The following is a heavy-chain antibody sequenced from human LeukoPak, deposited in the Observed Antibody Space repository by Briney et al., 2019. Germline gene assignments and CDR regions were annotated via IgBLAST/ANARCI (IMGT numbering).Heavy chain of an antibody. J-gene: IGHJ4*02. Sequence: ASVKVSCKASGYTFTSYAMHWVRQAPGQRLEWMGWINAGNGNTKYSQKCQGRVTITRDTSASTAYMELSSLRSEDTAVYYCASSSLGGELSSYFDYWGQGTLVTVSS. CDR3: ASSSLGGELSSYFDY. V-gene: IGHV1-3*01. CDR1: GYTFTSYA. CDR2: INAGNGNT. D-gene: IGHD3-16*02.